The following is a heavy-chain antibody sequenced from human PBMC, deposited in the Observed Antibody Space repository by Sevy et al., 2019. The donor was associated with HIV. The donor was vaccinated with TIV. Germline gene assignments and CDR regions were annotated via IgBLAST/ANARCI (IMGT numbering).Heavy chain of an antibody. CDR2: IIPIFGTA. Sequence: ASVKVSCKASGGNFSSYAITWVRQAPGQGLEWMGGIIPIFGTANYAQKFQGRVTITADESTSTAYMELSSLRSEDTAVYYCAKDRVSGTYYTGDFDYWGQGTLVTVSS. CDR3: AKDRVSGTYYTGDFDY. V-gene: IGHV1-69*13. J-gene: IGHJ4*02. CDR1: GGNFSSYA. D-gene: IGHD3-10*01.